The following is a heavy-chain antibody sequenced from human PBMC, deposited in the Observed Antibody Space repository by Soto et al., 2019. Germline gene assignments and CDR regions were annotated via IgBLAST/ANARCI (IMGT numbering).Heavy chain of an antibody. CDR2: INHSGST. V-gene: IGHV4-34*01. Sequence: SETLSLTCAVYGGSSSGYYWSWIRQPPGKGLEWIGEINHSGSTNYNPSLKSRVTISVDTSKNQFSLKLSSVTAADTAVYYCARALFMSGLRYFDGPIGPWFDPWGQGTLVTVSS. D-gene: IGHD3-9*01. J-gene: IGHJ5*02. CDR1: GGSSSGYY. CDR3: ARALFMSGLRYFDGPIGPWFDP.